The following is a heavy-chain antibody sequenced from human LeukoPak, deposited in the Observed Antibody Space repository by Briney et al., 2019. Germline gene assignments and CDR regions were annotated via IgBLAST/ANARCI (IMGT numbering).Heavy chain of an antibody. CDR2: INYSGNT. V-gene: IGHV4-39*01. CDR1: GGSLNSNSDY. D-gene: IGHD6-13*01. CDR3: AGSYSSTWYSTFDI. J-gene: IGHJ3*02. Sequence: SEPLSLTCAVSGGSLNSNSDYLGWIREPPGKGLAWIGSINYSGNTYCNPSLKSRVTISVDTSKNHFSLNLSSVTAAETAIYYCAGSYSSTWYSTFDIWGQGTMVTVSS.